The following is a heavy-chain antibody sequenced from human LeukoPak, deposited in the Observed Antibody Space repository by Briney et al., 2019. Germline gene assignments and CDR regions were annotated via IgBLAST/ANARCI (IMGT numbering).Heavy chain of an antibody. J-gene: IGHJ4*02. V-gene: IGHV3-20*04. CDR3: ASGSGSGYYYFVY. CDR2: INWNGGST. D-gene: IGHD3-22*01. CDR1: GFTFDDYG. Sequence: PGXSLRLSCAASGFTFDDYGMSWVRQAPGKGLEWVSGINWNGGSTGYADSVKGRFTISRDNAKNSLYLQMNSLRAEDTALYYCASGSGSGYYYFVYWGQGTLVTVSS.